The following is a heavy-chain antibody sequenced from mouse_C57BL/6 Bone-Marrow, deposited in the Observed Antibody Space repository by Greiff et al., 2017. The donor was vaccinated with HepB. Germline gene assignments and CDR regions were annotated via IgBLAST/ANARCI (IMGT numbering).Heavy chain of an antibody. D-gene: IGHD4-1*01. V-gene: IGHV5-6*01. J-gene: IGHJ3*01. Sequence: EVQLQESGGDLVKPGGSLKLSCAASGFTFSSYGMSWVRQTPDKRLEWVATISSGGSYTYYPDSVKGRFTISRDNAKNTLYLQMSSLKSEETAMYYCAPQLAWFAYWGQGTLVTVSA. CDR1: GFTFSSYG. CDR2: ISSGGSYT. CDR3: APQLAWFAY.